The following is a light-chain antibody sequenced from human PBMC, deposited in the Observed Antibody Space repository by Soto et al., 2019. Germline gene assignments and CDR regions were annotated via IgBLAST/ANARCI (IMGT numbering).Light chain of an antibody. CDR3: SPYTTLNXGIV. Sequence: QSFLSQPASVSGSPVQSITISCTGTSSDVGSCNYVSWYQQHPGKSPKLMIYDVNIRPSGFSHRFYGSKSVNTASLTISGLQDEDEGNYYCSPYTTLNXGIVVGTGTKVXV. CDR1: SSDVGSCNY. V-gene: IGLV2-14*03. CDR2: DVN. J-gene: IGLJ1*01.